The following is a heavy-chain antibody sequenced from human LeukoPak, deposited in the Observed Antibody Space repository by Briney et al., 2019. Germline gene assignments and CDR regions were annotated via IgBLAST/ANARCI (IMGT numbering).Heavy chain of an antibody. J-gene: IGHJ4*02. D-gene: IGHD1-1*01. V-gene: IGHV3-30-3*01. CDR3: ARRGDRTVTTNYLEY. Sequence: GGSLTLSCAAYRFTFSSYAMHWACQAPGKGRVWVAVISSDGSNKYYADSEKGRFTISRDNSNNTLYLQMNSRRTEDTAVYYCARRGDRTVTTNYLEYWGQGTLVTVSS. CDR1: RFTFSSYA. CDR2: ISSDGSNK.